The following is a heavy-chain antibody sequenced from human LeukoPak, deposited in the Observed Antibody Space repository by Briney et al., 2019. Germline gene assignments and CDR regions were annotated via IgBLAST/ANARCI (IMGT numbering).Heavy chain of an antibody. Sequence: GGSLRLSCAASGFTFRSYGMHWVRQAPGKGVEWVALISYDGNNKYYADSVKGRFTISRDNSKNTLYLQMNSLRAEDTAVYYCARVGDEKNYVSFDIWGQGTMVTVSS. J-gene: IGHJ3*02. CDR3: ARVGDEKNYVSFDI. CDR2: ISYDGNNK. V-gene: IGHV3-30*03. D-gene: IGHD1-7*01. CDR1: GFTFRSYG.